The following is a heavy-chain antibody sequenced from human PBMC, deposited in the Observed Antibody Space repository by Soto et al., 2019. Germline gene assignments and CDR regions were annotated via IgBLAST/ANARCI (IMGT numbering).Heavy chain of an antibody. Sequence: ASVKVSCKASGYTFTSYDINWVRQATGQGLEWMGWMNPNNGNTGYAQKFQGRVTMTRNTSISTAYMELSSLRSEDTAMYYCAGYSVTTHNLNYWGQGTLVTVSS. V-gene: IGHV1-8*01. CDR1: GYTFTSYD. CDR2: MNPNNGNT. J-gene: IGHJ4*02. D-gene: IGHD4-17*01. CDR3: AGYSVTTHNLNY.